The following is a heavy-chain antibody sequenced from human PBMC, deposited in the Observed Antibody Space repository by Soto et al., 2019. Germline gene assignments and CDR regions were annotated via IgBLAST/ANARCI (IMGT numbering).Heavy chain of an antibody. D-gene: IGHD2-2*01. J-gene: IGHJ4*02. CDR2: ISAYNGNT. V-gene: IGHV1-18*04. CDR1: GYTFTSYG. Sequence: ASVKVSCKASGYTFTSYGISWVRQAPGQGLEWMGWISAYNGNTNYAQKLQGRVTMTTDTSTSTAYMELRSLRSDDTAVYYCARDPSVIASGNIVVVPAATEAGDYWGQGTLVTVSS. CDR3: ARDPSVIASGNIVVVPAATEAGDY.